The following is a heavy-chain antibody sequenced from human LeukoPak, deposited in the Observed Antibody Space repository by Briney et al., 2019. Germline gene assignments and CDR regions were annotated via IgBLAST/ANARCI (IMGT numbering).Heavy chain of an antibody. V-gene: IGHV1-2*02. D-gene: IGHD5-12*01. Sequence: ASVKVSCKASGYTFTGYYMHWVRQAPGQGLEWMGWINPNSGGTNYAQKFQGRVTMTRDTSISTAYMELSRLRSDDTAVYYCARVPSRVAYFDYWGQGTLVTVSS. CDR2: INPNSGGT. CDR3: ARVPSRVAYFDY. CDR1: GYTFTGYY. J-gene: IGHJ4*02.